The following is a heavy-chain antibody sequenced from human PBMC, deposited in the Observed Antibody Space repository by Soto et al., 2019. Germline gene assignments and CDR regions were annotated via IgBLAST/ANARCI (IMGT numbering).Heavy chain of an antibody. V-gene: IGHV1-69*13. Sequence: SVKVSCKAPGGTFSSYAISCVRQAPGQGLEWMGGIIPIFGTANYAQKFQGRVTITADESTSTAYMELSSLRSEDTAVYYCASSGVRGEIYYYYGMDVWVQGTTVTVSS. D-gene: IGHD3-10*01. CDR1: GGTFSSYA. CDR3: ASSGVRGEIYYYYGMDV. J-gene: IGHJ6*02. CDR2: IIPIFGTA.